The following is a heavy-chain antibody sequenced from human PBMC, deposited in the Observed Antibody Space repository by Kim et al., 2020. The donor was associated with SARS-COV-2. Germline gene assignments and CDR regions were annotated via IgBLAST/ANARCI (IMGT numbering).Heavy chain of an antibody. V-gene: IGHV3-74*01. CDR2: INSDGSST. J-gene: IGHJ6*02. CDR1: GFTFSSYW. Sequence: GGSLRLSCAASGFTFSSYWMHWVRQAPGKGLVWVSRINSDGSSTSYADSVKGRFTISRDNAKNTLYLQMSSLRAEDTAVYYCARDSAYCGGDCSNNYYYYGMDVWGQGTTVTVSS. CDR3: ARDSAYCGGDCSNNYYYYGMDV. D-gene: IGHD2-21*02.